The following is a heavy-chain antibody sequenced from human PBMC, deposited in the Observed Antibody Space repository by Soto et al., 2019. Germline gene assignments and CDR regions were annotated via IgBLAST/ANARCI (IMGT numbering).Heavy chain of an antibody. V-gene: IGHV4-30-4*01. Sequence: QVQLQESGPGLVKPSQTLSLTCTVSGGSISSGDYYWSWIRQPPGKGLEWIGYIYYSGSTYYNPSLKSRVTISVDTSKNQCSLKLSSVTAADTAVYYCAGRGISYKYYFDYWGQGTLFTVSS. D-gene: IGHD1-26*01. CDR1: GGSISSGDYY. CDR3: AGRGISYKYYFDY. CDR2: IYYSGST. J-gene: IGHJ4*02.